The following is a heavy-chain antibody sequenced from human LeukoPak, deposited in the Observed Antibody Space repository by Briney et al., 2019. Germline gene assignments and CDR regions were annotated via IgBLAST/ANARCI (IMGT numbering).Heavy chain of an antibody. CDR2: IIHSGSI. Sequence: PSETLSLTCAVYGESFSDYYWTWIRQPPEKGLEWIGDIIHSGSINFNSSLKSRVTISVDTSKNQFSLKLSSVTAADTAVYYCAGGYYGSGSYYSWGQGTLVTVSS. D-gene: IGHD3-10*01. CDR1: GESFSDYY. V-gene: IGHV4-34*12. J-gene: IGHJ4*02. CDR3: AGGYYGSGSYYS.